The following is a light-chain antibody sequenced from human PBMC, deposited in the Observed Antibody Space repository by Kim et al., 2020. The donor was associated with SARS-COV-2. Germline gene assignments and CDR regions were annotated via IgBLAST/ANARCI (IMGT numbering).Light chain of an antibody. V-gene: IGLV3-19*01. CDR3: NSRDNSDNHVL. J-gene: IGLJ1*01. CDR1: SLRSYY. Sequence: SSELTQDPVVSVALGQTVRITCQGDSLRSYYATWYQQKPRQAPLLVIYGKNNRPSGIPDRFSGCSSGSTASLTITGAQAEDEADYYCNSRDNSDNHVLFG. CDR2: GKN.